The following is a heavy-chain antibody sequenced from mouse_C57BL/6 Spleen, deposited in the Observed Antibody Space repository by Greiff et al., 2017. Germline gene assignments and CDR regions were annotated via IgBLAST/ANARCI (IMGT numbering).Heavy chain of an antibody. D-gene: IGHD2-4*01. J-gene: IGHJ1*03. CDR3: TKLYYDYDDWYFDV. CDR1: GYTFTSYW. Sequence: VQLQQSGTVLARPGASVKMSCKTSGYTFTSYWMHWVKQRPGQGLEWIGAIYPGNSDTSYNQKFKGKAKLTAVTSASTAYMELSSLTNEDSAVYYCTKLYYDYDDWYFDVWGTGTTVTVSS. CDR2: IYPGNSDT. V-gene: IGHV1-5*01.